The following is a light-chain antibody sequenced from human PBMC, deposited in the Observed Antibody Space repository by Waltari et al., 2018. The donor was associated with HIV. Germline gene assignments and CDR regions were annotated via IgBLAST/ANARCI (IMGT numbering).Light chain of an antibody. V-gene: IGLV1-44*01. Sequence: QSVLPQPPSPSGTPGQRVTISCSGGRSTIGEHTVTWYQHLPGTAPKLPIYKSDQRPSGVPDRFSGSKSDTSASLAISGLQSEDEADYYCATWDDSLNGRVFGGGTKLTVL. CDR3: ATWDDSLNGRV. CDR2: KSD. CDR1: RSTIGEHT. J-gene: IGLJ3*02.